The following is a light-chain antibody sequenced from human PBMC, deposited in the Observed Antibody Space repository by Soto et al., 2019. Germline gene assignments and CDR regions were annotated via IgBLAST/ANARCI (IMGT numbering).Light chain of an antibody. J-gene: IGKJ3*01. Sequence: DIVMTQSPLSLPVTPGETASISCRSSQSLLHSNGYNYLDWYLQKPGQSPQLLIYLGSNRASGVPDRFSGSGSGTDFTLKISRVEAEDVGVYYCMQALQTVFTFGPGTKVDIK. V-gene: IGKV2-28*01. CDR1: QSLLHSNGYNY. CDR2: LGS. CDR3: MQALQTVFT.